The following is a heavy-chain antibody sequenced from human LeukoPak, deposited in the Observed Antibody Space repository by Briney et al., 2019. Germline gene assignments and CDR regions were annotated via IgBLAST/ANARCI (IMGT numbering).Heavy chain of an antibody. V-gene: IGHV3-9*01. CDR3: AKGNSPNYYGSGFDN. CDR1: GFTFDDHA. J-gene: IGHJ4*02. Sequence: SGGSLRLSCAAPGFTFDDHAMHWVRQAPGKGLEWVSGISWSSGNIDYADSVKGRFTISRDNAKNSLYLQMNSLRAEDTALYYCAKGNSPNYYGSGFDNWGQGTLVTVSS. CDR2: ISWSSGNI. D-gene: IGHD3-10*01.